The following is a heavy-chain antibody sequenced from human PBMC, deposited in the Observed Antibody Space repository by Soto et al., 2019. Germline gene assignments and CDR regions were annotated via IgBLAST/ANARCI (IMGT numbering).Heavy chain of an antibody. Sequence: VGSLRLSCAASGFTFSSYGMHWVRQAPGKGLEWVAVIWYDGSNKYYADSVKGRFTISRDNSKNTLYLQMNSLRAEDTAVYYCAREYSSSIGWFDPWGQGTLVTVSS. CDR3: AREYSSSIGWFDP. V-gene: IGHV3-33*01. CDR2: IWYDGSNK. D-gene: IGHD6-6*01. CDR1: GFTFSSYG. J-gene: IGHJ5*02.